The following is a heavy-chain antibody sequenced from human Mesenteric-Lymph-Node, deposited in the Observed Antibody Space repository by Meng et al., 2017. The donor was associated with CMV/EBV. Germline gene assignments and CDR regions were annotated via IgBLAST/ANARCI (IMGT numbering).Heavy chain of an antibody. CDR2: LYRGGRT. CDR3: AKETIPVTVVILDAFEI. D-gene: IGHD2/OR15-2a*01. CDR1: GFTVSSNY. J-gene: IGHJ3*02. V-gene: IGHV3-53*05. Sequence: GGSLRLSCAASGFTVSSNYMSWVRQAPGKGLKCVSVLYRGGRTYYADSVKGRFTISRDNSKNTLYLQMNSLRTEDTAVYYCAKETIPVTVVILDAFEIWGQGIMVTVSS.